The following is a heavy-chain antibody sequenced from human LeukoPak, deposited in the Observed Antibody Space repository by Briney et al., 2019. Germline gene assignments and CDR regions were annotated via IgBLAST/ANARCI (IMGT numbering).Heavy chain of an antibody. Sequence: SETLSLTCTVSGGSISSYYWSXXRQPPGKGLEWIGDIYYSGXXXXXPSLKSRXTISXDTSKNQFSLKLSSVTAADTAVYYCVRANYFDYWGQGTLVTVSS. CDR1: GGSISSYY. V-gene: IGHV4-59*01. J-gene: IGHJ4*02. CDR3: VRANYFDY. CDR2: IYYSGXX.